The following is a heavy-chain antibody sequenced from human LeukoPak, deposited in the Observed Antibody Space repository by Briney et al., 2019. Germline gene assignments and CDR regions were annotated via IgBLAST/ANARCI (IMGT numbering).Heavy chain of an antibody. J-gene: IGHJ3*02. CDR2: ISSSGSTI. D-gene: IGHD3-22*01. CDR3: ARGFFYDGSGYHDI. CDR1: GFTFSSYE. Sequence: GGSLRLSCAASGFTFSSYEMNWVRQAPGKGLEWVSYISSSGSTIYYADPVKGRFTISRENAKNSLHLQMNNLGTEDSAVYYCARGFFYDGSGYHDIWGQGTTVIVSS. V-gene: IGHV3-48*03.